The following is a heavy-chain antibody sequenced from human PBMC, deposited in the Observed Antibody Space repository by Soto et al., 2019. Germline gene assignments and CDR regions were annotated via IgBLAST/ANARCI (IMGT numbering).Heavy chain of an antibody. D-gene: IGHD6-6*01. Sequence: SETLSLTCTVSGGSISSGGYYWSWVRQLPGKGLEWIGYISYSGSTYYNPSLKSRVTISVDTSKNQFSLKLSSVTAADTAVYYCARYSSSSSYWGQGTLVTVSS. CDR1: GGSISSGGYY. J-gene: IGHJ4*02. CDR2: ISYSGST. CDR3: ARYSSSSSY. V-gene: IGHV4-31*03.